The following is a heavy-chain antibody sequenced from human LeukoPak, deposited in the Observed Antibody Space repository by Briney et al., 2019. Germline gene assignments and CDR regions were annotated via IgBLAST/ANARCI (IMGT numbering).Heavy chain of an antibody. J-gene: IGHJ6*02. CDR2: IYYSGST. V-gene: IGHV4-59*01. CDR3: ARRPDYNGMDV. CDR1: GGSISSYY. Sequence: SETLSLTCTVSGGSISSYYWSWIRQPPGKGLEWIGYIYYSGSTNYNPSLKSRVTISVDPSKNQFSLKLSPVTAADTAVYYCARRPDYNGMDVWGQGTTVTVSS.